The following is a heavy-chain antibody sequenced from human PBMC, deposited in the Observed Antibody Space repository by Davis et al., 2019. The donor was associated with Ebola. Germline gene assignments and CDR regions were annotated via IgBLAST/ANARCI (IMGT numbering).Heavy chain of an antibody. J-gene: IGHJ4*02. Sequence: AASVQVSCKASGGTFSSYAISWVRQAPGQGPEWMGCITTFNGNTNYAQKLQGRVTMTTDTSTSTAYMELRSLRSDDTAVYYCARDCGGDCYDYYFDYWGQGTLVTVSS. CDR3: ARDCGGDCYDYYFDY. CDR2: ITTFNGNT. D-gene: IGHD2-21*01. CDR1: GGTFSSYA. V-gene: IGHV1-18*01.